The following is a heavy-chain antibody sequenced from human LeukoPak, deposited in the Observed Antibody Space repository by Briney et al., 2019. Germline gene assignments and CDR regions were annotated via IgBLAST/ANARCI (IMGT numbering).Heavy chain of an antibody. CDR1: GGTFSSYA. V-gene: IGHV1-69*01. CDR3: AGRRSGDPYYYYYMDV. Sequence: GSSVKVSCKASGGTFSSYAISWVRQAPGQGLEWMGGIIPIFGTANYAQKFQGRVTITADESTSTAYMELSSLRSEDTAVYYCAGRRSGDPYYYYYMDVWGKGTTVTVSS. CDR2: IIPIFGTA. D-gene: IGHD4-17*01. J-gene: IGHJ6*03.